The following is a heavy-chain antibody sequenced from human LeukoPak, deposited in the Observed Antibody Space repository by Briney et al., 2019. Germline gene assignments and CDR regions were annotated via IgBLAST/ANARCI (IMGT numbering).Heavy chain of an antibody. D-gene: IGHD5-12*01. J-gene: IGHJ4*02. Sequence: PSETLSLTCLVSGGSISSTSYYWGWIRQSPGRGLEWIGYIYYSGSTNYNPSLKSRVTISVDTSKNQFSLKLSSVTAADTAVYYCARTRSGYDRVVDYWGQGTLVTVSS. CDR1: GGSISSTSYY. CDR2: IYYSGST. V-gene: IGHV4-61*05. CDR3: ARTRSGYDRVVDY.